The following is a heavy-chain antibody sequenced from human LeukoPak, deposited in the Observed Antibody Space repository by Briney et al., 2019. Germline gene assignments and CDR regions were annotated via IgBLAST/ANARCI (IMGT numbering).Heavy chain of an antibody. V-gene: IGHV3-23*01. CDR2: FGDSGGKT. CDR1: GFPFSSYA. CDR3: VRAGLRLDNHCEY. Sequence: GGSLRLSCVASGFPFSSYALSWVRQAPGKGLEWVSAFGDSGGKTYCTDSVRGRFTVSRDNSRNTLYLQMDSLRAEDTGLYYCVRAGLRLDNHCEYWGHGTLVTVSS. D-gene: IGHD2-15*01. J-gene: IGHJ1*01.